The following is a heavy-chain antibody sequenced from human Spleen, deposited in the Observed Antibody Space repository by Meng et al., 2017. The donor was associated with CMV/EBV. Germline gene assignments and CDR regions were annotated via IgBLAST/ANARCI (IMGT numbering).Heavy chain of an antibody. CDR1: GYTFPNFA. CDR3: ARDHDYIDYFDY. D-gene: IGHD4-11*01. Sequence: VQLVQSGPEVKKLGASVKVSCKASGYTFPNFAIHWVRQAPGQRLEWVGWINAGNGHTKYSQKFQGRVTITRDTSASTAYMDLGSLRFEDTAVYYCARDHDYIDYFDYWGQGALVTVSS. CDR2: INAGNGHT. V-gene: IGHV1-3*01. J-gene: IGHJ4*02.